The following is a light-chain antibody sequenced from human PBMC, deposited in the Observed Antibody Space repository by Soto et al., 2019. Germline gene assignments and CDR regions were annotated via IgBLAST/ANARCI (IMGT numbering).Light chain of an antibody. CDR3: QQYGGSPRT. J-gene: IGKJ1*01. V-gene: IGKV1-5*01. CDR2: DAS. CDR1: QSISSW. Sequence: SHSAHSPSSLCPPVGEGVTNPCRASQSISSWLAWYQQKPGKAPKLLIYDASSLESGVPSRFSGSGSGTEFTLTISSLQSEDFAVYYCQQYGGSPRTFGQGTKVDIK.